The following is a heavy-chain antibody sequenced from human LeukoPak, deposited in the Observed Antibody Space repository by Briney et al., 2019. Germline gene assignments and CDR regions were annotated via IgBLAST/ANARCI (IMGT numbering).Heavy chain of an antibody. CDR2: IIPIFGTT. V-gene: IGHV1-69*13. J-gene: IGHJ4*02. D-gene: IGHD2-15*01. CDR3: TRDPPVASAPGYFDS. CDR1: GGTFSNYA. Sequence: ASVKVSCKPSGGTFSNYAVAWVRQVPGQGLEWMGHIIPIFGTTSYAPKFQGRVTLTADEVTTTAYMELRSLTSEDTAVYYCTRDPPVASAPGYFDSWGQGSLVTVSS.